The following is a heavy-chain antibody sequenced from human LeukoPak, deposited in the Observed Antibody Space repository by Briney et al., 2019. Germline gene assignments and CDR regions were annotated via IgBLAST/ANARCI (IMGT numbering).Heavy chain of an antibody. Sequence: SETLSHTCTVSGVSISSYFWSRIRQPPGKGPEWIGYIYYSGSTNYNPSLKSRVTISVDTSMHQFSLKLTSVTAADTAVYYCARHGGGFGSGTYYNFDCWGQGTLVTVSS. CDR2: IYYSGST. V-gene: IGHV4-59*08. D-gene: IGHD3-10*01. J-gene: IGHJ4*02. CDR1: GVSISSYF. CDR3: ARHGGGFGSGTYYNFDC.